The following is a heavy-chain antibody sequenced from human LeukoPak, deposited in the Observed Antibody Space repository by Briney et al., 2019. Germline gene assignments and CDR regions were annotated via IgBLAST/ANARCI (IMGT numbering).Heavy chain of an antibody. CDR2: ISTASGTI. V-gene: IGHV3-48*02. J-gene: IGHJ4*02. Sequence: GGSLRLSCAASGFSFSSYSMNWVRQAPGKGLEWLSYISTASGTIYYADSVKGRFTVSRDNAKNSLYLQMNSLRDEDTAVYYCARYGYSSGWHPFDYWGQGTLVTVSS. CDR1: GFSFSSYS. CDR3: ARYGYSSGWHPFDY. D-gene: IGHD6-19*01.